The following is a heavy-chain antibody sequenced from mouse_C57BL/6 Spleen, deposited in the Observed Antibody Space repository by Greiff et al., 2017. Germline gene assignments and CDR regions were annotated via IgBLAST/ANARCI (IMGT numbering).Heavy chain of an antibody. J-gene: IGHJ4*01. CDR3: SMVTTEYYYAMDY. Sequence: EVQLQESGGGLVQPGGSMKLSCVASGFTFSNYWMNWVRQSPEKGLEWVAQIRLKSDNYATHYAESVKGRFTISRDDSKSSVYLQMNNLRAEDTGIYYCSMVTTEYYYAMDYWGQGTSVTVSS. CDR1: GFTFSNYW. CDR2: IRLKSDNYAT. D-gene: IGHD2-2*01. V-gene: IGHV6-3*01.